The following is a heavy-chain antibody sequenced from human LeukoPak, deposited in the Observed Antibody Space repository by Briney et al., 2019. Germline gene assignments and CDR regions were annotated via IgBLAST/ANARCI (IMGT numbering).Heavy chain of an antibody. V-gene: IGHV4-38-2*02. CDR3: ARGDAADY. Sequence: SETLSLTCSVSDYSISSGYYWGWVRQPPGKELEWIGSFYHNENTYYRPSLKSRVVISADTSKNQFSLTLTSVTAADTAVYYCARGDAADYWGQGTLVTVSS. J-gene: IGHJ4*02. D-gene: IGHD5-24*01. CDR1: DYSISSGYY. CDR2: FYHNENT.